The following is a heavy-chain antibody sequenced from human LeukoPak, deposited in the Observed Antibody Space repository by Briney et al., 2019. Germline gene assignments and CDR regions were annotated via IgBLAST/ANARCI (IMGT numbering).Heavy chain of an antibody. CDR1: GYTFTVYY. CDR3: ARVYSGYDSDDY. CDR2: INPNSGGT. J-gene: IGHJ4*02. Sequence: ASVKVSCKASGYTFTVYYMHWVRQAPGQGLEWMGWINPNSGGTNYAQRFQGRVTMTRDTSISTAYMELSRLRSDDTAVYYCARVYSGYDSDDYWGQGTLVTVSS. D-gene: IGHD5-12*01. V-gene: IGHV1-2*02.